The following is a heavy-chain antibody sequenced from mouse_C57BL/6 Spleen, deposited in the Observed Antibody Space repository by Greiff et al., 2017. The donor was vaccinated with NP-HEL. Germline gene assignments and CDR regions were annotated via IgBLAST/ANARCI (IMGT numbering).Heavy chain of an antibody. CDR2: ISSGSSTI. CDR1: GFTFSDYG. J-gene: IGHJ3*01. V-gene: IGHV5-17*01. CDR3: ARGGSSTGFAY. Sequence: EVKLMESGGGLVKPGGSLKLSCAASGFTFSDYGMHWVRQAPEKGLEWVAYISSGSSTIYYADTVKGRFTISRDNAKNTLFLQMTSLRSEDTAMYYCARGGSSTGFAYWGQGTLVTVSA. D-gene: IGHD1-1*01.